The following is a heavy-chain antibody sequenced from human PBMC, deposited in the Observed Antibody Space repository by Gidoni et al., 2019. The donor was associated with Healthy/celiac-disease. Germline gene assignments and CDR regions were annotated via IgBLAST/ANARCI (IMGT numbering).Heavy chain of an antibody. V-gene: IGHV3-23*01. CDR2: ISGSGGGT. J-gene: IGHJ5*02. CDR3: AKTLNWNYGTPTPSGWFDP. Sequence: EVQLLESGGGLVQPGGSLRPSCAASGFTFSSYARSWARQAPGKGLEWVSAISGSGGGTYYADCVKGRFTISRDNSKNTLYLQMNSLRAEYTAVYYCAKTLNWNYGTPTPSGWFDPWGQGTLVTVSS. CDR1: GFTFSSYA. D-gene: IGHD1-7*01.